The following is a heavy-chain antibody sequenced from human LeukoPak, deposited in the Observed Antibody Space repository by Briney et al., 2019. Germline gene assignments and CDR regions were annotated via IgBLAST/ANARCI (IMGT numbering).Heavy chain of an antibody. CDR3: AKCGHYDSSGLRAPFDY. J-gene: IGHJ4*02. CDR1: GFTFSDYA. Sequence: PGGSLRLSCTASGFTFSDYAMSWVRQAPGKGLEWVSAVTGSGGNTYYADSVKGRFTISKDTSKNTLYLQMNSLRGEDTAVYYCAKCGHYDSSGLRAPFDYWGQGTPVTVSS. CDR2: VTGSGGNT. V-gene: IGHV3-23*01. D-gene: IGHD3-22*01.